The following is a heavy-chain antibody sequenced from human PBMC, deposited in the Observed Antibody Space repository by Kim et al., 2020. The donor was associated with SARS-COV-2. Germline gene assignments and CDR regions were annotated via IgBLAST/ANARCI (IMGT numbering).Heavy chain of an antibody. Sequence: YADSAASVRVRFTISRDNGRNSLFLQMNSLRIEDTAVYYCAGGGADFDYWGQGTLVTVSS. D-gene: IGHD3-16*01. J-gene: IGHJ4*02. CDR2: YA. V-gene: IGHV3-11*06. CDR3: AGGGADFDY.